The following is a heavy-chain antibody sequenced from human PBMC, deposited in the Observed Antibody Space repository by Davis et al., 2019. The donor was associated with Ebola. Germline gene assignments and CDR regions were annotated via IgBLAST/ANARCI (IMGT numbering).Heavy chain of an antibody. V-gene: IGHV1-2*02. D-gene: IGHD3-3*01. Sequence: AASVKVSCKASGYTFMGYDIHWVRQAPGQGLEWMGWIDPHNGATTNTLKIRGRVTMTRDTSISTAYMELSSLTPDDTAVYYCARNFRWSGSTGYYFDSWGQGTQVTVSS. CDR3: ARNFRWSGSTGYYFDS. CDR1: GYTFMGYD. CDR2: IDPHNGAT. J-gene: IGHJ4*02.